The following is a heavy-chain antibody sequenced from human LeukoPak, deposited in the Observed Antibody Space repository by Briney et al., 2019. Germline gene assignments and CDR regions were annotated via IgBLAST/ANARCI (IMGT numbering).Heavy chain of an antibody. CDR2: IYYSGST. J-gene: IGHJ4*02. CDR3: ARAIYCTGASCSLGYFDS. V-gene: IGHV4-59*01. Sequence: PSETLSLTCTVSGGSISSYYWSWIRQPPGKGLEWIGDIYYSGSTNYNPSLKSRLTISVDTSKNQFSLKLSSVTAADTAVYYCARAIYCTGASCSLGYFDSWGQGTLVTVSS. CDR1: GGSISSYY. D-gene: IGHD2-15*01.